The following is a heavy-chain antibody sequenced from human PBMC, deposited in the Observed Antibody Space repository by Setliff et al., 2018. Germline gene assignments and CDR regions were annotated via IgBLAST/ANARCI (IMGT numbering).Heavy chain of an antibody. V-gene: IGHV4-39*01. CDR1: GGSISSSNYY. CDR2: MYYSVSS. Sequence: KPSETLSLTCSVSGGSISSSNYYWGWIRQPPGKGLEWIGSMYYSVSSYYNPSLKSRVTISVDTSKNQFSLRLSSVTAADTAVYYCARLRKSTTAIDYWGQGTLVTVSS. CDR3: ARLRKSTTAIDY. D-gene: IGHD1-26*01. J-gene: IGHJ4*02.